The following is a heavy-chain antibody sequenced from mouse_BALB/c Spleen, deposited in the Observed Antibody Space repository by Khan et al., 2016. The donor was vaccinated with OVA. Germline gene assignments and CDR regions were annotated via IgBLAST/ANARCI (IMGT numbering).Heavy chain of an antibody. D-gene: IGHD2-1*01. CDR3: ARVGNYWYFDV. Sequence: QIQLVQSGPELKKPGETVKISCKASGYTFTNYGMTWVKQAPGKGLKWMGWINTYTGEPTYADDFKGRFAFSLETSATTASLQINNLQNEDTATYFCARVGNYWYFDVWGAGTTVTVSS. V-gene: IGHV9-3-1*01. CDR2: INTYTGEP. J-gene: IGHJ1*01. CDR1: GYTFTNYG.